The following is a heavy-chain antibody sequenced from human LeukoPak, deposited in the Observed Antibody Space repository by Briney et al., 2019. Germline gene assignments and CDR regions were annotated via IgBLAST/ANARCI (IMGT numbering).Heavy chain of an antibody. CDR3: ARVRGNRGKYFDY. V-gene: IGHV4-34*01. CDR1: GGSFSGYY. J-gene: IGHJ4*02. Sequence: SETLSLTCAVYGGSFSGYYWSWIRQPPGKGLEWIGEINHSGSTNYNPSLKSRVTMSVDTSKNQFSLKLSSVTAADTAVYYCARVRGNRGKYFDYWGQGTLVTVSS. D-gene: IGHD3-16*01. CDR2: INHSGST.